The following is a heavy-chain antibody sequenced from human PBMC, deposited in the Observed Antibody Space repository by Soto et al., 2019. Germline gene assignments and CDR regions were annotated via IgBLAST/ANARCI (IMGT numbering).Heavy chain of an antibody. Sequence: KPSETLSLTCTVSGGSISSYYWSWIRQPAGKGLEWIGRIYTSGSTNYNPSLKSRVTMSVDTSKNQFSLKLSSVTAADTAVYYCARVARWLQSGEFDYWGQGTLVTVSS. J-gene: IGHJ4*02. CDR3: ARVARWLQSGEFDY. CDR1: GGSISSYY. V-gene: IGHV4-4*07. D-gene: IGHD5-12*01. CDR2: IYTSGST.